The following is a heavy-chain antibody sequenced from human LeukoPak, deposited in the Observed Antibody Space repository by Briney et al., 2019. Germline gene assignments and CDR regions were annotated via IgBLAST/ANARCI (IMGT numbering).Heavy chain of an antibody. CDR2: ISGSGGST. Sequence: PGGSLRLSCAASGFTFSSYAMSWVRQAPGKGLEWVSAISGSGGSTYYADSVKGRFTISRDNSKNTLYLQMNSLRAEDTAVYYCAISYSSSWYAFHFDYWGQGTLVTVSS. V-gene: IGHV3-23*01. CDR3: AISYSSSWYAFHFDY. D-gene: IGHD6-13*01. CDR1: GFTFSSYA. J-gene: IGHJ4*02.